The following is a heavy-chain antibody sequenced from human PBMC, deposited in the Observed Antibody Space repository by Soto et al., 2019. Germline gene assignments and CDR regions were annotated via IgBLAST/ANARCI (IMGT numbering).Heavy chain of an antibody. V-gene: IGHV3-48*02. CDR2: ISSSSSTI. CDR3: AREPRYYYDSSGYLNGFDP. CDR1: GFTFSSYS. Sequence: EVQLVESGGGLVQPGGSLRLSCAASGFTFSSYSMNWVRQAPGKGLEWVSYISSSSSTIYYADSVKGRFTISRDNAKNSLYLQMNSLRDEDTAVYYCAREPRYYYDSSGYLNGFDPWGQGTLVTVSS. J-gene: IGHJ5*02. D-gene: IGHD3-22*01.